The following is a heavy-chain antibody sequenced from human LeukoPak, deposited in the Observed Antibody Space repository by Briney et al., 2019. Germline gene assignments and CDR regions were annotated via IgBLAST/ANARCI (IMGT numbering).Heavy chain of an antibody. V-gene: IGHV3-30*03. CDR1: GFTFSNAW. D-gene: IGHD3-22*01. J-gene: IGHJ6*02. CDR2: ISSDGNNK. Sequence: PGGSLRLSCAASGFTFSNAWMSWVRQAPGKGLEWVAVISSDGNNKFHADSVKGGFTISRDNSKNMLDLQMNSLRAEDTAVYYCARDLGDSSGYSRLDVWGQGTTVTVSS. CDR3: ARDLGDSSGYSRLDV.